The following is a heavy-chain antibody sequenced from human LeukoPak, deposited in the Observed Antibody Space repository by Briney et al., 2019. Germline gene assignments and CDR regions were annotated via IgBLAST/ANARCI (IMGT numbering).Heavy chain of an antibody. CDR1: GYTFTGYY. J-gene: IGHJ5*02. Sequence: GASVKVSCKASGYTFTGYYMHWVRQARGQGLEWMGWINPNSGGTNYAQKFQGRVTMTRDTSISTAYMELSRLRSDDTAVYYCARDLAAAGTSIGFDPWGQGTLVTVSS. CDR2: INPNSGGT. D-gene: IGHD6-13*01. CDR3: ARDLAAAGTSIGFDP. V-gene: IGHV1-2*02.